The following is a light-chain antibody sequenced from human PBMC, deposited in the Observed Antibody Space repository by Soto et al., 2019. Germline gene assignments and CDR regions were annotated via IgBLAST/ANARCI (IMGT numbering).Light chain of an antibody. Sequence: EIVMPQSPATLSVSPGERATLSCRAGQGVTTNFAWYQQNSGQSPRLLIYDASNRATGIPARFSGSGSGTDFTLTISSLEPEDFAVYYCKQRSDWQTVGHGTRLEIK. CDR3: KQRSDWQT. V-gene: IGKV3D-11*01. CDR2: DAS. J-gene: IGKJ5*01. CDR1: QGVTTN.